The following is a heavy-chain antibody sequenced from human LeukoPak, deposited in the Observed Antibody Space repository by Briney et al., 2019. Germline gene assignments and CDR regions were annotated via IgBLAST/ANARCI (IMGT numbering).Heavy chain of an antibody. D-gene: IGHD2/OR15-2a*01. Sequence: SETLSLTCTVSGGSISSYYRSWIRQPPGKGLEWIAYISDIGSINYNPSLKSRVTISLDTSKNQFSLKLSSVTAADTAVYYCAGHHPRNTVDFWGQGTLVTVSS. CDR2: ISDIGSI. CDR1: GGSISSYY. J-gene: IGHJ4*02. CDR3: AGHHPRNTVDF. V-gene: IGHV4-59*08.